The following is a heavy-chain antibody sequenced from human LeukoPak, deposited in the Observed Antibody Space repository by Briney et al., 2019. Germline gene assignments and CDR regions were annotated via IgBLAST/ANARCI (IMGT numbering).Heavy chain of an antibody. CDR3: ARKGATEIDY. CDR1: GFTFSSYE. V-gene: IGHV3-48*03. D-gene: IGHD5-12*01. CDR2: IISSGSTI. Sequence: GGSLRLSCAASGFTFSSYEMNWVRQAPGKGLEWVSYIISSGSTIYYADSVKGPFTISRDNAKNSLYLQMNSLRAEDTAVYYCARKGATEIDYWGQGALVTVPS. J-gene: IGHJ4*02.